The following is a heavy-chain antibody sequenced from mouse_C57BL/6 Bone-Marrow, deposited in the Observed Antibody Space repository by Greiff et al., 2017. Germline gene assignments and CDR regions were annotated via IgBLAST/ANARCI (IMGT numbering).Heavy chain of an antibody. CDR3: AIQESNWLLLFAY. V-gene: IGHV1-82*01. J-gene: IGHJ3*01. Sequence: VQLQQSGPELVKPGASVKISCKASGYAFSSSWMHWVKQRPGKGLEWIGRIYPGTGYTKYNGKFKGKATLTADKSSSTAYMQLSSLTSEDSAVYFCAIQESNWLLLFAYWGQGTLVTVSA. D-gene: IGHD2-3*01. CDR1: GYAFSSSW. CDR2: IYPGTGYT.